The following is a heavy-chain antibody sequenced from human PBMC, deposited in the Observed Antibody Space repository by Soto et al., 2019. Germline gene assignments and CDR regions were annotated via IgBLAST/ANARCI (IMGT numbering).Heavy chain of an antibody. J-gene: IGHJ4*02. CDR2: IRPDGGEA. Sequence: VQLVESGGGLVQPGESLRLSCTASGFSFGASWMNWVRQAPGKGLEWVAHIRPDGGEALYVDSVKGRFTISRDNAKNSLYLEMSSLRAEDTAVYFCAEIPRISESYWGQGTLVTVSS. D-gene: IGHD1-26*01. CDR1: GFSFGASW. CDR3: AEIPRISESY. V-gene: IGHV3-7*01.